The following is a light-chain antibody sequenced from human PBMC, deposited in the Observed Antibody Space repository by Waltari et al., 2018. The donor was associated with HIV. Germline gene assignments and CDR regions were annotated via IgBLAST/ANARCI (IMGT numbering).Light chain of an antibody. J-gene: IGKJ2*01. CDR1: ESVNIH. Sequence: EVVITQSPATLSVSPGERATLSCRASESVNIHLAWYQHNPGQAPRLLIYGASTRATGVPARFSGSGSGTEFTLTISSLQSEDFAIYYCQQYNHWPPYTFGQGTKLEIK. CDR2: GAS. V-gene: IGKV3-15*01. CDR3: QQYNHWPPYT.